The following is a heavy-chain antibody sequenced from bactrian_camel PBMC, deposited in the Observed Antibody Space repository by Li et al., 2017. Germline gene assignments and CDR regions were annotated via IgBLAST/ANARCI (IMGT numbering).Heavy chain of an antibody. J-gene: IGHJ4*01. Sequence: HVQLVESGGGSVQAGGSLRLSCAASGYTLRSRCMAWFRQVPGKEREAVAGIWVSVGSTYYSDSVKGRFTVSRDNAKKTVYLQMNSLKPEDTAMYFCKRSASGPCAGYWGQGTQVTVS. CDR3: KRSASGPCAGY. CDR1: GYTLRSRC. CDR2: IWVSVGST. V-gene: IGHV3S63*01. D-gene: IGHD5*01.